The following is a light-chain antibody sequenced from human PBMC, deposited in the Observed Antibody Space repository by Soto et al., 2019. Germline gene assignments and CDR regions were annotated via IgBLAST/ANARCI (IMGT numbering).Light chain of an antibody. J-gene: IGKJ3*01. CDR1: QGISSY. CDR2: AAS. Sequence: IQMTQSPSSLSASVGDRVTITCRASQGISSYLAWYQQKPGKAPKLLIYAASNLQSGVPSRFSGSGSGTDFTLTISRLQHDDFATCYYQQSNSPFTFGAGTKVDIK. CDR3: QQSNSPFT. V-gene: IGKV1-9*01.